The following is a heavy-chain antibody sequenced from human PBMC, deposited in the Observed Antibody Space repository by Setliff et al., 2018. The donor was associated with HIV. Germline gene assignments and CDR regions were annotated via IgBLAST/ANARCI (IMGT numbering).Heavy chain of an antibody. CDR3: ALIWFGAHGAFDI. Sequence: PGESLKISCKGSGYSFPNYWIGWVRQMPGKGLEWMGIIYPDDSDTRYSPSFQGQVTISADKSISTAYLPWSSLKASETAMYYCALIWFGAHGAFDIWGQVKMVTV. D-gene: IGHD3-10*01. J-gene: IGHJ3*02. CDR2: IYPDDSDT. V-gene: IGHV5-51*01. CDR1: GYSFPNYW.